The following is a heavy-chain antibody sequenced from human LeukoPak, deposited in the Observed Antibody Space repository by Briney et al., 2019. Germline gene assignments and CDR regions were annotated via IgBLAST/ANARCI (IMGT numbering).Heavy chain of an antibody. CDR1: GYTLTELS. V-gene: IGHV1-24*01. CDR2: FGPEDGET. Sequence: GASVKVSRKVSGYTLTELSMHWVRHTPVKGVEWMGGFGPEDGETIYAQKFQGRVTMTEDTSTDTAYMELSSLRSEDTAVYYCATGHSGSYPAPGYWGQGTLVTVSS. CDR3: ATGHSGSYPAPGY. D-gene: IGHD1-26*01. J-gene: IGHJ4*02.